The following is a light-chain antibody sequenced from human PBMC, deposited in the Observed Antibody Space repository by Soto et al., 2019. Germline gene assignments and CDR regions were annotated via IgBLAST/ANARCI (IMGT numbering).Light chain of an antibody. CDR1: SSNIGNNY. Sequence: QSVLTQPPSVSAAPGQKVTISCSGSSSNIGNNYVSWYQQLPGTAPKLLIYDNNKRPSGIPDRVSGSKSGTSATLGITGRQTGDEADYYCGTWDSSLSAVVFGGGTQLTVL. CDR2: DNN. V-gene: IGLV1-51*01. CDR3: GTWDSSLSAVV. J-gene: IGLJ2*01.